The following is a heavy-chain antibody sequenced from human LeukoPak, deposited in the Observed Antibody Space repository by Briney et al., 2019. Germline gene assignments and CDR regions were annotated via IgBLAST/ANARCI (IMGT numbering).Heavy chain of an antibody. J-gene: IGHJ5*02. Sequence: SETLSLTCTVSGGYISSYYWSWIRQPPGKGLEWIGYIYYSGSTNYNPSLKSRVTISVDTSKNQFSLKLSSVTAADTAVYYCARHTTGDNWFDPWGQGTLVTVSS. CDR3: ARHTTGDNWFDP. CDR2: IYYSGST. D-gene: IGHD4-11*01. CDR1: GGYISSYY. V-gene: IGHV4-59*01.